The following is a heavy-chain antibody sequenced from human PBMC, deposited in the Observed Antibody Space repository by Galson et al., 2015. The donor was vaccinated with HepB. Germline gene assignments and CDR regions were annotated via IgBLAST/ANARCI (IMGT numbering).Heavy chain of an antibody. CDR1: GYTFRNYG. Sequence: SVKVSCKASGYTFRNYGISWVRQALGQGLEWVGWIIPIFGTANYAQKFQGRVTITADESTSTAYMELSSLRSEDTAVYYCARSRLLWFGELVSWGQGTLVTVSS. CDR2: IIPIFGTA. CDR3: ARSRLLWFGELVS. D-gene: IGHD3-10*01. V-gene: IGHV1-69*13. J-gene: IGHJ4*02.